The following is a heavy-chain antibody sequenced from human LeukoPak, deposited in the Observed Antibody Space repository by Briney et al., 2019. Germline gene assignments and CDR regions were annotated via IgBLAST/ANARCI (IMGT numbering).Heavy chain of an antibody. D-gene: IGHD3-9*01. Sequence: GGSPRLSCAASGFTFGVYSMNWVRQAPGKGLEWISYITGTSTTIYYADSVRGRFTISRDNAKNSLYLQLNNLRADDTAVYYCARSTDWYADYWGQGTLVTVSS. V-gene: IGHV3-48*01. J-gene: IGHJ4*02. CDR2: ITGTSTTI. CDR1: GFTFGVYS. CDR3: ARSTDWYADY.